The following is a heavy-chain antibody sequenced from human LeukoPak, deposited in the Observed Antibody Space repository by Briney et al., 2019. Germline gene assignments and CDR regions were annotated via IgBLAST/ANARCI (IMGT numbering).Heavy chain of an antibody. CDR1: GFTLSSYW. Sequence: GGSLRLSCAASGFTLSSYWMHWVRQAPGKGLVWVSRINGDGRTITYADSVKGRFTISRDTAKNTLYLQMNSLRAEDTAVYYCARVHVGTDMVDIDYWGQGTLVTVSS. CDR2: INGDGRTI. D-gene: IGHD5-18*01. CDR3: ARVHVGTDMVDIDY. V-gene: IGHV3-74*01. J-gene: IGHJ4*02.